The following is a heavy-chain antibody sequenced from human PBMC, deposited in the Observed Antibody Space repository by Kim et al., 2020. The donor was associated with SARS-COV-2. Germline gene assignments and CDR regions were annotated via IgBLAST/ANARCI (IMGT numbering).Heavy chain of an antibody. CDR3: TRSIDY. Sequence: DGSAKFYVDSVKGRFIISRDNAKMSVYLQMNSLRAEDTGVYYCTRSIDYWGRGTLVTVSS. CDR2: DGSAK. J-gene: IGHJ4*02. V-gene: IGHV3-7*04.